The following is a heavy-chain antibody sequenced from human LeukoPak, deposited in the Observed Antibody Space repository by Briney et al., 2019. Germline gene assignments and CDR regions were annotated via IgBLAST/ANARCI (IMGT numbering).Heavy chain of an antibody. CDR3: ARPPDTDCMDV. Sequence: GGSLRLSCAASGFTFSSYEMNWVRQAPGKGLEWVSYISSSGSTIYYADSVKGRFTISRDNAKNSLYLQMNSLRAEDTAVYYCARPPDTDCMDVWGQGTTVTVSS. CDR1: GFTFSSYE. D-gene: IGHD5-18*01. J-gene: IGHJ6*02. V-gene: IGHV3-48*03. CDR2: ISSSGSTI.